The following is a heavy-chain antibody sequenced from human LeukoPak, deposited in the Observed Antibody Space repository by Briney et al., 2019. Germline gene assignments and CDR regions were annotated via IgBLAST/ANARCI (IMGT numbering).Heavy chain of an antibody. V-gene: IGHV1-46*01. D-gene: IGHD2-15*01. Sequence: ASVKVSCKASGYTFTSYYMHWVRQAPGQGLEWMGKINPSGGSTSYAQKFQGRVTMTRDTSTSTVYMELSSLRSEDTAVYHCAREIVVVVTRQTWFDPWGQGTLVTVSS. CDR1: GYTFTSYY. CDR2: INPSGGST. CDR3: AREIVVVVTRQTWFDP. J-gene: IGHJ5*02.